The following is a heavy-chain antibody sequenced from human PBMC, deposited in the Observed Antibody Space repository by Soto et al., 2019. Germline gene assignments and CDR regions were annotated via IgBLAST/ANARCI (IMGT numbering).Heavy chain of an antibody. CDR2: ISSSSSTI. CDR1: GFTFSSYS. Sequence: EVQLVESGGGLVQPGGSLRLSCAASGFTFSSYSMNWVRQAPGKGLEWVSYISSSSSTIYYPDSVKGRFTISRDNAKNSLYLQMNSLRAEDTAVYYCAREGGPTAMDQYNWFDPWGQGTLVTVSS. V-gene: IGHV3-48*01. D-gene: IGHD5-18*01. CDR3: AREGGPTAMDQYNWFDP. J-gene: IGHJ5*02.